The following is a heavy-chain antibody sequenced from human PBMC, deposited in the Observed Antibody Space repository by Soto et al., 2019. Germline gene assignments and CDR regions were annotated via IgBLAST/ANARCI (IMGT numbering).Heavy chain of an antibody. D-gene: IGHD5-12*01. CDR1: GDSFNDYY. CDR2: INPNGGVT. Sequence: QVQLVQSGAEVRKPGASVTVSCRSSGDSFNDYYIQWVRQAPGQGFEWMGWINPNGGVTKYAQKFQGWVSMTRDTSIRTVYMQLSRLRSDVTAVYYCARESGGATATLDYYYFYMDVWGTGTTVTVSS. CDR3: ARESGGATATLDYYYFYMDV. J-gene: IGHJ6*03. V-gene: IGHV1-2*04.